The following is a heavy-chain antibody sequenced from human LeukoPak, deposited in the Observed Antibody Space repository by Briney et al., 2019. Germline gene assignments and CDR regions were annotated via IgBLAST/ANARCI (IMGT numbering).Heavy chain of an antibody. J-gene: IGHJ4*02. CDR1: GGSISSYY. CDR2: IYTSGST. V-gene: IGHV4-4*09. Sequence: SETLPLTCTVSGGSISSYYWSWIRQPPGKGREWIGYIYTSGSTNYNPSLKSRVTISVDTSKNQFSLKLSSVTAADTAAYYCARGIYSYGYYFDYWGQGTLVTVSS. D-gene: IGHD5-18*01. CDR3: ARGIYSYGYYFDY.